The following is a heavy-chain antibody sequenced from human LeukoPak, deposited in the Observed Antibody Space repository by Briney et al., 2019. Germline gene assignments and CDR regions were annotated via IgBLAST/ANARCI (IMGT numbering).Heavy chain of an antibody. J-gene: IGHJ4*02. D-gene: IGHD1-26*01. CDR3: ARDPVGGSTIFDY. CDR1: VGSVSSNSAA. Sequence: SQTLSLTCAISVGSVSSNSAAWNWIRQSPSRGLEWLGRTYYRSKWYYDYAVAVKSRISINPDTSKNQFSLQLSSVTPEDTAVYYCARDPVGGSTIFDYWGQGTLVTVSS. CDR2: TYYRSKWYY. V-gene: IGHV6-1*01.